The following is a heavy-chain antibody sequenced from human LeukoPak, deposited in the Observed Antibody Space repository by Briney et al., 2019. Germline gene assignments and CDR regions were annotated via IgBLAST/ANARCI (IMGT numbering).Heavy chain of an antibody. CDR2: IIPIFDTA. CDR3: ATAIGVTIFGVLIRNAFDI. Sequence: SVKVSCKTSGGTFSSYAISWVRQAPGQGLEWIGDIIPIFDTANYAQKFQGRVTITADESATTSYMELSSLRSEDTAVYYCATAIGVTIFGVLIRNAFDIWGQGTMVTVSS. D-gene: IGHD3-3*01. CDR1: GGTFSSYA. J-gene: IGHJ3*02. V-gene: IGHV1-69*01.